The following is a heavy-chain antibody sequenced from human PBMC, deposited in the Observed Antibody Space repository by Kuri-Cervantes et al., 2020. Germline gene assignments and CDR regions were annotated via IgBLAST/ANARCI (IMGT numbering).Heavy chain of an antibody. D-gene: IGHD3-16*02. Sequence: SVKVSCKASGFTFTNSIIQWVRQSRGQRLEWMGWIVVGSGYKKFARKFQERVTITRDMSTNTAYLELSSLRSEDTAVYYCAADFDYQGVIRFYYYMHVWGTGTTVTVSS. CDR1: GFTFTNSI. J-gene: IGHJ6*03. CDR2: IVVGSGYK. CDR3: AADFDYQGVIRFYYYMHV. V-gene: IGHV1-58*02.